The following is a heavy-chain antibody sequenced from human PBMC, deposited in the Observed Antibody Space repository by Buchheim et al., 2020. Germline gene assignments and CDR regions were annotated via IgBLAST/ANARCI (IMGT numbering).Heavy chain of an antibody. CDR1: GGTFSSYA. CDR3: TRATFTYRKNYYYYYGMDV. Sequence: QVQLVQSGAEVKKPGSSVKVSCKASGGTFSSYAISWVRQAPGQGLEWMGGIIPIFGTANYAKKFQGRVTITADESPSTAYMELSRLRSEDTAVYYCTRATFTYRKNYYYYYGMDVWGQGTT. D-gene: IGHD4-11*01. V-gene: IGHV1-69*12. CDR2: IIPIFGTA. J-gene: IGHJ6*02.